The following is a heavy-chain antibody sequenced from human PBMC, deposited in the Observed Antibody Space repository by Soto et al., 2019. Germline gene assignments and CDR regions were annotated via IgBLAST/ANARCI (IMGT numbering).Heavy chain of an antibody. J-gene: IGHJ4*02. Sequence: QVQLVESGGGEVQPGTSLRLSCAVSGFTFSNYGMHWVRQAPGKGLEWVAMMSYDGSDEYYADSVKGRFTISRDNSKNTLYLQRNSLRTDDTAVYYCAGGVYYYDYWGQGTQVTVSS. CDR2: MSYDGSDE. V-gene: IGHV3-30*03. CDR1: GFTFSNYG. D-gene: IGHD3-22*01. CDR3: AGGVYYYDY.